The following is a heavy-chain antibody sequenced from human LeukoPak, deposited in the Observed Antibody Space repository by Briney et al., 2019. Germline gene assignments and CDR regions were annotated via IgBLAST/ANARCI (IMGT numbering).Heavy chain of an antibody. CDR1: GYTFTSYG. V-gene: IGHV1-18*01. Sequence: ASVKVSCKASGYTFTSYGISWVRQAPGQGLEWMGWISAYNGNTGYAQKFQGRLTMTRDTSISTAYMELSSLRSEDTAVYYCARMSYYDSSGDNWFDPWGQGTLVTVSS. CDR2: ISAYNGNT. CDR3: ARMSYYDSSGDNWFDP. D-gene: IGHD3-22*01. J-gene: IGHJ5*02.